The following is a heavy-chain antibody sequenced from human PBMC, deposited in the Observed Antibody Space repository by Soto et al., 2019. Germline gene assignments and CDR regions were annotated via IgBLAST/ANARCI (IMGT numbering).Heavy chain of an antibody. V-gene: IGHV3-53*01. CDR1: GFTVSSNY. CDR3: ARDGTGNYDSSGYTDAFDI. CDR2: IYSGGST. Sequence: LRLSCAASGFTVSSNYMSWVRQAPGKGLEWVSVIYSGGSTYYADSVKGRFTISRDNSKNTPYLQMNSLRAEDTAVYYCARDGTGNYDSSGYTDAFDIWGQGTMVTVSS. J-gene: IGHJ3*02. D-gene: IGHD3-22*01.